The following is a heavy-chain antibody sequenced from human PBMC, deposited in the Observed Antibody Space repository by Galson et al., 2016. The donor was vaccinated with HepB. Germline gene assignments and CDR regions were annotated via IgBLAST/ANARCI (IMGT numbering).Heavy chain of an antibody. Sequence: SVKVSCKASGVTFSSSSINWIRQAPGQGLEWMGAIIPISATVDYAQNFQGRVTITADESTSTAYMEFSSLRSEDTAVYYCAREMPTFGGDTIDAFDVWGQGTMVTVS. D-gene: IGHD3-16*01. J-gene: IGHJ3*01. CDR3: AREMPTFGGDTIDAFDV. CDR1: GVTFSSSS. CDR2: IIPISATV. V-gene: IGHV1-69*13.